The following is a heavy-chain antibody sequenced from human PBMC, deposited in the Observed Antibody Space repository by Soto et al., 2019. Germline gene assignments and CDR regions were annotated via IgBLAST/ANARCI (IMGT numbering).Heavy chain of an antibody. CDR3: ARSRYSGSYFFDY. CDR2: ISDGGST. Sequence: SETLSLTCNVSGDSIYTYYWNWIRQSPGKGLEWIGYISDGGSTNYNPSLKSRVTISVDTSKNQFSLKLSSVTAADTAVYYCARSRYSGSYFFDYWGQGILVFVSA. CDR1: GDSIYTYY. J-gene: IGHJ4*02. V-gene: IGHV4-59*12. D-gene: IGHD1-26*01.